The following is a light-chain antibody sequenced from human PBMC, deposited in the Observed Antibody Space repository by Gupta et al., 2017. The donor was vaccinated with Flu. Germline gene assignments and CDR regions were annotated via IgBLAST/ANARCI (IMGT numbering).Light chain of an antibody. CDR2: GAS. CDR3: QQDKNWPSHT. V-gene: IGKV3-15*01. CDR1: QSVSSN. J-gene: IGKJ2*01. Sequence: EIVMTQSPATLSVSPGERATLSCRASQSVSSNLAWYQQKPGQAPRLLIYGASTRATGIPARFSGSGSGTEFTLTISSRQSEDFAVYYCQQDKNWPSHTFGQGTKLEIK.